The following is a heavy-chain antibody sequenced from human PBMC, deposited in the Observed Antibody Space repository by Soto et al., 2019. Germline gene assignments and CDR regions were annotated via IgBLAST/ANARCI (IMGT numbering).Heavy chain of an antibody. CDR3: AKVKTWTYLDY. CDR1: GFTFIDYA. D-gene: IGHD5-12*01. Sequence: RGSLRLSCAASGFTFIDYAMIWVRQAPVKGLEWVSSISGSSDSTYYADSVKGRFTISRDNSKNTLYLQMNSLRAEDTAVYYCAKVKTWTYLDYWGQGALVTVSS. J-gene: IGHJ4*02. V-gene: IGHV3-23*01. CDR2: ISGSSDST.